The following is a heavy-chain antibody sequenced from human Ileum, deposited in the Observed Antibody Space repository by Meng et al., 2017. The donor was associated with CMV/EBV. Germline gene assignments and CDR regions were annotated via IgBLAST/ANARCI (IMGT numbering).Heavy chain of an antibody. D-gene: IGHD6-13*01. J-gene: IGHJ4*02. CDR3: ARGAHWGSSWSLRD. Sequence: AASGFVVVDYDMTWIRQAPGKGLEWLSYISNGGYNIQYADSVKGRFTMTRDNAKNSLYLQMNSLRAEDTAVYYCARGAHWGSSWSLRDWGQGTLVTVSS. V-gene: IGHV3-11*01. CDR2: ISNGGYNI. CDR1: GFVVVDYD.